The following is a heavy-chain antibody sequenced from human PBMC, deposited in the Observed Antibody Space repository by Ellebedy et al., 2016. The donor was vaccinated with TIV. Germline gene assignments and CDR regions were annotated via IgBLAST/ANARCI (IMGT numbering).Heavy chain of an antibody. V-gene: IGHV1-8*01. D-gene: IGHD5-24*01. J-gene: IGHJ2*01. Sequence: ASVKVSXKASGYTFTSYDINWVRQATGQGLEWMGWMNPNSGNTGYAQKFQGRVTMTRNTSISTAYMELSSLRSEDTAVYYCARGGVTRDGYNSLYWYFDLWGRGTLVTVSS. CDR2: MNPNSGNT. CDR1: GYTFTSYD. CDR3: ARGGVTRDGYNSLYWYFDL.